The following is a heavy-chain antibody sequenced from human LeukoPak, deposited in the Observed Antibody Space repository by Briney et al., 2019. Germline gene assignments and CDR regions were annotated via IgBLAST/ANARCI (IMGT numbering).Heavy chain of an antibody. J-gene: IGHJ4*02. CDR2: IKYDGSEK. D-gene: IGHD3-16*01. Sequence: GGSLRLSCAASGFTFSNDWMTWVRQAPGKGLEWVANIKYDGSEKNYVDSVKGRFTISRDNAKNSLYLQMSSLRAEDTAVYYCARGLGGGYWGQGTQVTVSS. CDR3: ARGLGGGY. CDR1: GFTFSNDW. V-gene: IGHV3-7*02.